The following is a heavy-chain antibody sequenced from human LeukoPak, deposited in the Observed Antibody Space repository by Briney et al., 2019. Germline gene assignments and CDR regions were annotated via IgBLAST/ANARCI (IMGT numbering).Heavy chain of an antibody. CDR3: ARDKTGTTYGYFDY. CDR1: GFTVSSNY. D-gene: IGHD1-7*01. J-gene: IGHJ4*02. V-gene: IGHV3-66*02. Sequence: PGGSLRLSCAASGFTVSSNYMSWVRQAPGKGLEWVSVIYSGGSTYYADSVNGRFTISRDNSKNTLYLQMNSLRAEDTAVYYCARDKTGTTYGYFDYWGQGTLVTVSS. CDR2: IYSGGST.